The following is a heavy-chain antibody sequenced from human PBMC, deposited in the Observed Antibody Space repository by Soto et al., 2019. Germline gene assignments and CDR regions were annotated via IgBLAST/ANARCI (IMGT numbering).Heavy chain of an antibody. J-gene: IGHJ3*02. CDR3: AREKSAGTYYYDGSGYYRGKDDAFDI. D-gene: IGHD3-22*01. CDR1: GGTFSSYA. Sequence: SVKVSCKASGGTFSSYAISWVRQAPGQGLEWMGGIIPIFGTANYAQKFQGRVTITADESTSTAYMELSSLRSEDTAVYYCAREKSAGTYYYDGSGYYRGKDDAFDIWGQGTMVTVSS. CDR2: IIPIFGTA. V-gene: IGHV1-69*13.